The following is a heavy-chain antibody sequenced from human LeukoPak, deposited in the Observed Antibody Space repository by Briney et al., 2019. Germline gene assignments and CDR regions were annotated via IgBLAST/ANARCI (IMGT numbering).Heavy chain of an antibody. CDR3: ARVASSSWDSEFDY. D-gene: IGHD6-13*01. CDR2: IRQDGSER. CDR1: GFSFTSYW. Sequence: GGSLRLSCAASGFSFTSYWMSWVRQAPGKGLEWVANIRQDGSERYYVDSVKGRFTISRDNAKNSLYLQMNSLRAEDTAVYYCARVASSSWDSEFDYWGQGTLVTVSS. J-gene: IGHJ4*02. V-gene: IGHV3-7*01.